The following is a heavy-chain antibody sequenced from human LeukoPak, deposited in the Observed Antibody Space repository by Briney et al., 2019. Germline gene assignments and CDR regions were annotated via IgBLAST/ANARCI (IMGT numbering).Heavy chain of an antibody. CDR2: ISYDGSNK. D-gene: IGHD3-22*01. CDR1: GFTFSSYA. J-gene: IGHJ4*02. CDR3: ARGRSGYYYPN. Sequence: GSSLRLSCAASGFTFSSYAMHWVRQAPGKGLEWVAVISYDGSNKYYADSVKGRFTISRDNSKNTLYLQMNSLRAEDTAVYYCARGRSGYYYPNWGQGTLVTVSS. V-gene: IGHV3-30-3*01.